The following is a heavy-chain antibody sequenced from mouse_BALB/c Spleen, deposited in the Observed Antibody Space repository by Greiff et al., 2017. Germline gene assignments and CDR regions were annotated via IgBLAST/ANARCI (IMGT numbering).Heavy chain of an antibody. J-gene: IGHJ3*01. CDR1: GYSFTGYF. V-gene: IGHV1-20*02. CDR2: INPYNGDT. Sequence: EVMLVESGPELVKPGASVKISCKASGYSFTGYFMNWVMQSHGKSLEWIGRINPYNGDTFYNQKFKGKATLTVDKSSSTAHMELRSLASEDSAVYYCAGHYYGSSYVLAYWGQGTLVTVSA. CDR3: AGHYYGSSYVLAY. D-gene: IGHD1-1*01.